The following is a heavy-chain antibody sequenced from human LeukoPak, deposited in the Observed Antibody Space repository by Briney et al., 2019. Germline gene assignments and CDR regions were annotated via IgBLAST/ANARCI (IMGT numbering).Heavy chain of an antibody. CDR2: ISGDGDST. CDR1: GSTLNDYA. Sequence: GGSLRLSCVASGSTLNDYALHWVRQAPGKGLEWISLISGDGDSTYYADSVKGRFTISRDNSKNSLYLQMSSLRAEDTAAYYCAKGVRSGTYYNCFDPWGQGTLVTVSS. D-gene: IGHD1-26*01. CDR3: AKGVRSGTYYNCFDP. V-gene: IGHV3-43*02. J-gene: IGHJ5*02.